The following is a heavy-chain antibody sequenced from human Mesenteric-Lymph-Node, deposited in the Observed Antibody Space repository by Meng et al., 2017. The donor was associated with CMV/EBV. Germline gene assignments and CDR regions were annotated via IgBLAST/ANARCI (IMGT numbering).Heavy chain of an antibody. D-gene: IGHD3-10*01. V-gene: IGHV3-30*02. Sequence: GESLKISCAASKFTFSIYTMNWVRQAPGKGLEWVAFIRDDDSNEHYAESVEGRFTISRDKSENTLYLQMNSLRAEDTAVYYCARDRFFGDDGSGAYFHDYWGQGTLVTVSS. J-gene: IGHJ4*02. CDR2: IRDDDSNE. CDR1: KFTFSIYT. CDR3: ARDRFFGDDGSGAYFHDY.